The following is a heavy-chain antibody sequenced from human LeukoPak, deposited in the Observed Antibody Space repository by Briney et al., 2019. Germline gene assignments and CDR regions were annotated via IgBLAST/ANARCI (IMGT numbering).Heavy chain of an antibody. CDR1: GFIFRRYW. CDR2: INGDETST. CDR3: ASLTHYDSRSFAFDI. V-gene: IGHV3-74*01. J-gene: IGHJ3*02. D-gene: IGHD3-22*01. Sequence: GGSLRLSCAASGFIFRRYWIYWVRQAPGKGLVWVSHINGDETSTNYADFVKGRFTISRDNAKNTLYLQMNSLRAEDSALYYCASLTHYDSRSFAFDIWGKGTMVTVSS.